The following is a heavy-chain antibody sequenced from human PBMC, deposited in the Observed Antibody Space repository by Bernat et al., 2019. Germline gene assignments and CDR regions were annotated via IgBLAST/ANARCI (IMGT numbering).Heavy chain of an antibody. CDR3: ARDPRGGLELLYYFYYYGMNV. Sequence: EVQLVESGGGLVKPGGSLRLSCAASGFTFSSYSMNWVRQVPGKGLEWVSSISSSSSYIYYADSAKGRFTISRDNAKNSLYLQMNSLRAEDTAVYYCARDPRGGLELLYYFYYYGMNVWGQGSTVTVS. CDR1: GFTFSSYS. D-gene: IGHD1-26*01. J-gene: IGHJ6*02. V-gene: IGHV3-21*01. CDR2: ISSSSSYI.